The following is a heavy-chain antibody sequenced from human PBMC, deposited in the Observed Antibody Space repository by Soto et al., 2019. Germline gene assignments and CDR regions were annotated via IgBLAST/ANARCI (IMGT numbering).Heavy chain of an antibody. CDR3: ARTELGYQLLFNYYYGMDV. CDR2: IYYSGST. D-gene: IGHD2-2*01. CDR1: GGSVSSGSYY. Sequence: PSETLSLTCTVSGGSVSSGSYYWSWIRQPPGKGLEWIGYIYYSGSTNYNPSLKSRVTISVDTSKNQFSLKLSSVTAADTAVYYCARTELGYQLLFNYYYGMDVWGQGTTVTVSS. V-gene: IGHV4-61*01. J-gene: IGHJ6*02.